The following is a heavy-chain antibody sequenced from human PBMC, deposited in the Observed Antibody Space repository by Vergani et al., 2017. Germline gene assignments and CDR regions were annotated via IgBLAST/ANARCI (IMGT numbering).Heavy chain of an antibody. J-gene: IGHJ6*03. CDR3: ARGYIVVVPAAMRNYYYYMDV. Sequence: EVQLLESGGGLVQPGGSLRLSCAASGFTFSSYAMSWVRQAPGKGLEWVSAISGSGGSTYYADSVKGRFTISRDNSKNTLYLQMSSLRSEDTAVYYCARGYIVVVPAAMRNYYYYMDVWGKGTTVTVSS. CDR1: GFTFSSYA. D-gene: IGHD2-2*01. V-gene: IGHV3-23*01. CDR2: ISGSGGST.